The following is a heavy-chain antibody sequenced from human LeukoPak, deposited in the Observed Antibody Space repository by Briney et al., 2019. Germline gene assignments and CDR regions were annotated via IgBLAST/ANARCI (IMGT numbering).Heavy chain of an antibody. CDR1: GFTFSSYG. J-gene: IGHJ3*02. Sequence: GGSLRLSCAASGFTFSSYGMHWVRQAPGKGLEWVAFIRYDGSNKYYADSVKGRFTISRDNSKNTLYLQMNSLRAEDTAVYYCAKAKVDGYNTDAFDIRGQGTMVTVSS. CDR2: IRYDGSNK. V-gene: IGHV3-30*02. D-gene: IGHD5-24*01. CDR3: AKAKVDGYNTDAFDI.